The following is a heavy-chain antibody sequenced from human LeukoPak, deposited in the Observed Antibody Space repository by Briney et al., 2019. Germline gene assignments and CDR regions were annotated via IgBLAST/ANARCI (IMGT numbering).Heavy chain of an antibody. V-gene: IGHV3-21*01. D-gene: IGHD3-9*01. Sequence: GGSLRLSCAASGFTFSSYSTNWVRQAPGKGLEWVSSISSSSSYIYYADSVKGRFTISRDNAKNSLYLQMNSLRAEDTAVYYCARGYYDILTGYYRELDYWGQGTLVTVSS. CDR2: ISSSSSYI. J-gene: IGHJ4*02. CDR1: GFTFSSYS. CDR3: ARGYYDILTGYYRELDY.